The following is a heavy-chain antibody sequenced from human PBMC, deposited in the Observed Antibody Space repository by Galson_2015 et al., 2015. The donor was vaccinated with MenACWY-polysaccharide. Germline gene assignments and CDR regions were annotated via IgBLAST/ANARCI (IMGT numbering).Heavy chain of an antibody. CDR2: IRQDGNEK. CDR3: ARVSMPTYFDY. V-gene: IGHV3-7*01. Sequence: SLRLSCGASGSTFSRYWLGWVRQPPGKRLEWVAKIRQDGNEKYYLDSVKGRFTISRDNAKSSLYLQMNSLRAEDTAVYYCARVSMPTYFDYWGQGTLVTVSS. D-gene: IGHD2-2*01. J-gene: IGHJ4*02. CDR1: GSTFSRYW.